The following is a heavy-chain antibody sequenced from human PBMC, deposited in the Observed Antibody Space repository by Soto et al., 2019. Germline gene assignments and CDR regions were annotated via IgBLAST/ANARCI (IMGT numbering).Heavy chain of an antibody. D-gene: IGHD2-21*01. CDR1: GFIFSNYA. Sequence: EEQLLESGGGVVQRGGSLRLSCAASGFIFSNYAMTWVRQAPGKGLEWVSRISGRGGSTYYADSVKGRRTMSRDNSKNTLYLQMNSLSAEDTAIYYCARLAGGAVVWYYDLWGRGTLVTV. CDR2: ISGRGGST. V-gene: IGHV3-23*01. J-gene: IGHJ2*01. CDR3: ARLAGGAVVWYYDL.